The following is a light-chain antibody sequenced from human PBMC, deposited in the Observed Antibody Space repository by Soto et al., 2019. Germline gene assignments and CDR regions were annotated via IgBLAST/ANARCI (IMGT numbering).Light chain of an antibody. J-gene: IGKJ5*01. CDR2: GAS. CDR3: QQSVSSPNT. V-gene: IGKV3-20*01. Sequence: IVLTQSPGTLSLSPGERATLSCRASQSVSSTYLAWYQQKPGQAPRLLIYGASSRATGIPDRFSGSGSGTQSTLTISRLEPEDFALYFCQQSVSSPNTFGHGTRLEIK. CDR1: QSVSSTY.